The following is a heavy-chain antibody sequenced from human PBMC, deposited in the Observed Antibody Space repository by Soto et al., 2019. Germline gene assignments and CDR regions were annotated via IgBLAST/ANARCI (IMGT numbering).Heavy chain of an antibody. CDR1: GFTFSSYS. V-gene: IGHV3-21*01. CDR3: ARDLAPHQYERAV. J-gene: IGHJ6*01. CDR2: ISSSSSYI. D-gene: IGHD1-1*01. Sequence: GGSLRLSCAASGFTFSSYSMNWVRQAPGKGLEWVSSISSSSSYIYYADSVKGRFTISRDNAKNSLYLQMNSLRAEDTAVYYFARDLAPHQYERAVWGQGTTDIGSS.